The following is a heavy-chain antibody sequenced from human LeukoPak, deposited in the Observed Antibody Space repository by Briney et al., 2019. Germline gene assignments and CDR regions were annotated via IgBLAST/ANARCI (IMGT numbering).Heavy chain of an antibody. V-gene: IGHV1-2*02. CDR2: INPNSGGT. CDR3: ARGRPKNYVYYYYYYGMDV. CDR1: GYTFTGYY. Sequence: VASVKVSCKASGYTFTGYYMHWVRQAPGQGLEWMGWINPNSGGTNYAQKFQGRVTMTRDTSISTAYMELSRLRSDDTAVYHCARGRPKNYVYYYYYYGMDVWGQGTTVTVSS. J-gene: IGHJ6*02. D-gene: IGHD1-7*01.